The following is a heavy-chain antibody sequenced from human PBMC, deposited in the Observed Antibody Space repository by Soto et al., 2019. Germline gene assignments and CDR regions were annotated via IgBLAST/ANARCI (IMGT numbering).Heavy chain of an antibody. D-gene: IGHD4-4*01. J-gene: IGHJ6*02. Sequence: SVKVSCKAPGGTFSTYGINWVRQAPGEGLEWMGGIIPLFGTSSYAQKFQGRVTITADESSSTVYMELNSLRSEDTAVYFCARDKSTVTTNYNYHYYGMDVWGQGTTVTVSS. V-gene: IGHV1-69*13. CDR3: ARDKSTVTTNYNYHYYGMDV. CDR2: IIPLFGTS. CDR1: GGTFSTYG.